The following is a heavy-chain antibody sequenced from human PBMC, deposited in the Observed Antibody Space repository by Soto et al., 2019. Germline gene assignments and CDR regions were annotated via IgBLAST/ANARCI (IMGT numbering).Heavy chain of an antibody. CDR2: ISYDGNNK. D-gene: IGHD2-2*01. CDR3: GRCTGTSCHLGADY. V-gene: IGHV3-30-3*01. CDR1: GFTFSSYA. J-gene: IGHJ4*02. Sequence: GGSLRLSCAASGFTFSSYAMHWVHQAPGKGLEWVALISYDGNNKYYADSVKGRFTISRDNSKNTLYLQMNSLRTEDTAVYYCGRCTGTSCHLGADYWGQGTLVTVSS.